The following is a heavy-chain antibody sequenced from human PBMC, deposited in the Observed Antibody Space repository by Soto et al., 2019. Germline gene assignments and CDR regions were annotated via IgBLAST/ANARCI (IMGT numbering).Heavy chain of an antibody. CDR2: ISSSSSYI. CDR1: GFTFSSYS. J-gene: IGHJ6*02. D-gene: IGHD4-4*01. V-gene: IGHV3-21*01. CDR3: ARDHETTDGYYYGMDV. Sequence: EVQLVESGGGLVKPGGSLRLSCAASGFTFSSYSMNWVRQAPGKGLEWVSSISSSSSYIYYADSVKGRFTISRDNAKNSLYLQMKSLRAEDTAVYYWARDHETTDGYYYGMDVWGQGTTVTVSS.